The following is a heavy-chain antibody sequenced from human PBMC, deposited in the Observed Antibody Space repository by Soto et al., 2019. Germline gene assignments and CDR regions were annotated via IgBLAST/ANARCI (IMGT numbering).Heavy chain of an antibody. CDR3: ASSNYYESSGPFNYDH. CDR1: GGSISSYY. Sequence: SETLSLTCTVSGGSISSYYWSWIRQPPGKGLEWIGYIYYSGSTNYNPSLKSRVTISVETSKNQFSLKLSSVTAADTAVYYCASSNYYESSGPFNYDHWGAGTLANVSS. V-gene: IGHV4-59*01. J-gene: IGHJ5*02. D-gene: IGHD3-22*01. CDR2: IYYSGST.